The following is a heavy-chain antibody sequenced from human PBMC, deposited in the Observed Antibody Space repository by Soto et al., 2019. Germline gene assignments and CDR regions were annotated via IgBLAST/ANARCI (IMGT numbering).Heavy chain of an antibody. CDR3: TARPRRWFWSGPKRDSWFDP. CDR1: GFTFSNAW. CDR2: IKSKTDGGTT. D-gene: IGHD3-3*01. J-gene: IGHJ5*02. V-gene: IGHV3-15*01. Sequence: GGSLRLSCAASGFTFSNAWMSWVRQAPGKGLEWVGRIKSKTDGGTTDYAAPVKGRFTISRDDSKNTLYLQMNSLKTEDTAVYYCTARPRRWFWSGPKRDSWFDPWGQGTLVTVSS.